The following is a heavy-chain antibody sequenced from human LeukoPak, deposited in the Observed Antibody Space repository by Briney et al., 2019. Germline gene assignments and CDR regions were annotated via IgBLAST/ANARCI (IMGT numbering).Heavy chain of an antibody. Sequence: GGSLRLSCAASGFTVSSNYMSWVRQAPGKGLEWVSVIYSGGGTYYADSVKGRFTISRDNSKNTLYLQMNSLRAEDTAVYYCARELGDILTGSYYFDYWGQGTLVTVSS. V-gene: IGHV3-66*01. D-gene: IGHD3-9*01. CDR2: IYSGGGT. J-gene: IGHJ4*02. CDR1: GFTVSSNY. CDR3: ARELGDILTGSYYFDY.